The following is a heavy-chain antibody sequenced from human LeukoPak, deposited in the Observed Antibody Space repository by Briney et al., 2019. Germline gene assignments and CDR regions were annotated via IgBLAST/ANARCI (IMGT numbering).Heavy chain of an antibody. CDR2: INWNGGST. V-gene: IGHV3-20*04. J-gene: IGHJ4*02. CDR1: GFTFDDYG. D-gene: IGHD2-21*02. CDR3: ARVPPTYCGGDCYPTPFDY. Sequence: SGGSLRLSCAASGFTFDDYGMSWVRQAPGKGLEWVSGINWNGGSTGYADSVKGRFTISRDNAKNSLYLQMNSLRAEDTALYYCARVPPTYCGGDCYPTPFDYWGQGTLVTVSS.